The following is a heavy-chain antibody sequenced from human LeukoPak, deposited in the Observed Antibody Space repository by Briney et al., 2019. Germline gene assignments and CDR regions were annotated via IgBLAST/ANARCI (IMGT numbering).Heavy chain of an antibody. J-gene: IGHJ5*02. Sequence: SETLSLTCSVSGGSISGSYWGWIRLPPGEGPEWIATIHYSGRTYYKPSLKSRVTISADTSKNQFILKLSFVTASDTAVYYCVRHDCIDSNCNINWLGPWGRGILVTVSS. CDR1: GGSISGSY. CDR2: IHYSGRT. D-gene: IGHD2-15*01. V-gene: IGHV4-39*01. CDR3: VRHDCIDSNCNINWLGP.